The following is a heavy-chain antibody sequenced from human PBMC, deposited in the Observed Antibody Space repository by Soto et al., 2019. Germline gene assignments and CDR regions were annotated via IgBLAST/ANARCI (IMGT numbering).Heavy chain of an antibody. CDR1: GYTFTSYD. J-gene: IGHJ4*02. CDR3: ARGPHHLYYDSSGYCDY. Sequence: CKASGYTFTSYDINWVRQATGQGLEWMGWMNPNSGNTGYAQKFQGRVTMTRNTSISTAYMELSSLRSEDTAVYYCARGPHHLYYDSSGYCDYWGQGTLVTVSS. V-gene: IGHV1-8*01. CDR2: MNPNSGNT. D-gene: IGHD3-22*01.